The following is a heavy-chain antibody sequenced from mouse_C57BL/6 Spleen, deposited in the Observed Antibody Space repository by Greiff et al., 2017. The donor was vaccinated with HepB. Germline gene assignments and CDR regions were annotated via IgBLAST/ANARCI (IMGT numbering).Heavy chain of an antibody. CDR2: ISYDGSN. D-gene: IGHD2-4*01. Sequence: EVQRVESGPGLVKPSQSLSLTCSVTGYSITSGYYWNWIRQFPGNKLEWMGYISYDGSNNYNPSLKNRISITRDTSKNQFFLKLNSVTTEDTATYYCARDYDYDGYWYFDVWGTGTTVTVSS. V-gene: IGHV3-6*01. CDR3: ARDYDYDGYWYFDV. J-gene: IGHJ1*03. CDR1: GYSITSGYY.